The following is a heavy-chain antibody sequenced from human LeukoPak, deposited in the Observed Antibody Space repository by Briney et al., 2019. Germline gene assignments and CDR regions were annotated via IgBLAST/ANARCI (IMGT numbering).Heavy chain of an antibody. V-gene: IGHV3-23*01. CDR3: ARMGIAGTYDAFDI. CDR2: ISGSGGST. D-gene: IGHD6-13*01. CDR1: GFTFTSYA. J-gene: IGHJ3*02. Sequence: GGSLRLSCAASGFTFTSYAMSWVRQAPGKGLEWVSVISGSGGSTYYADSVKGRFTISRDNSKSTLYLQMNSLRAEDTAVYYCARMGIAGTYDAFDIRGQGTMVTVSS.